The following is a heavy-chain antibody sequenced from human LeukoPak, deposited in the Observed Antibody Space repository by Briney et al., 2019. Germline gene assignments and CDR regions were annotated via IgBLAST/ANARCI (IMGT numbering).Heavy chain of an antibody. CDR3: ARDVDTGCMDV. CDR2: IYYSGST. V-gene: IGHV4-31*03. J-gene: IGHJ6*02. Sequence: SQTLSLTCTVSGGSISSGGYFWSWIRQHPGKGLEWIGYIYYSGSTYYNPSLKSRVTISVDTSKNQFSLKLSSVTAADTAVYYCARDVDTGCMDVWGQGTTVTVSS. CDR1: GGSISSGGYF. D-gene: IGHD5-18*01.